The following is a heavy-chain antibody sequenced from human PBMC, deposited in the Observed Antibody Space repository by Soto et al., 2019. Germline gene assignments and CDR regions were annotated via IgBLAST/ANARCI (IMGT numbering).Heavy chain of an antibody. Sequence: SETLSLTCTVSAGSITTSYWSWIRQPLGKALEWIGYISYRGSTNYNPSLKSRLTISIDTSKSQISLKLTSMTTADTAVYYCASSGIVGREVNTWFDPWGQGTLVTVST. D-gene: IGHD3-22*01. CDR2: ISYRGST. V-gene: IGHV4-59*01. CDR3: ASSGIVGREVNTWFDP. J-gene: IGHJ5*02. CDR1: AGSITTSY.